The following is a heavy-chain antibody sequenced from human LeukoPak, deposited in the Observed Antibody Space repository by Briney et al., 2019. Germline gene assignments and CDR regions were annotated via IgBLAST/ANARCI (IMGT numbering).Heavy chain of an antibody. CDR2: IWYDGSNK. CDR1: GFTFSSYG. V-gene: IGHV3-33*06. D-gene: IGHD6-19*01. Sequence: GGSLRLSCAASGFTFSSYGMHWVRQAPGKGLGWVAVIWYDGSNKYYADSVKGRFTISRDNSKNTLYLQMNSLRAEDTAVYYCAKDRRGAVAELDYWGQGTLVTVSS. J-gene: IGHJ4*02. CDR3: AKDRRGAVAELDY.